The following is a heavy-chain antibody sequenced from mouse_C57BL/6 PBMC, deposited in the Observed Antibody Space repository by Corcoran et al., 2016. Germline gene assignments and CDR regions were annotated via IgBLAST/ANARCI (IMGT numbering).Heavy chain of an antibody. J-gene: IGHJ2*01. V-gene: IGHV1-76*01. Sequence: QVQLKQSGSELVRPGASVKLSCKASGYTFTDYYINWVKQRPGQGLEWIARIYPGSGNTDYNEKCKGKATLTAEKSSSTAYMQRSSLTAEDSAVYFCERSDYDVHDDWGQGTTRIVAS. CDR2: IYPGSGNT. D-gene: IGHD2-4*01. CDR3: ERSDYDVHDD. CDR1: GYTFTDYY.